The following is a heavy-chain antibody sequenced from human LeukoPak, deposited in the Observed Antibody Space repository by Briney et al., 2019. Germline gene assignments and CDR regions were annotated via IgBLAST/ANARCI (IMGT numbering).Heavy chain of an antibody. V-gene: IGHV3-21*01. CDR2: ISSSSSYI. D-gene: IGHD6-19*01. J-gene: IGHJ3*02. CDR3: ARDLSYSSGWPDAFDI. CDR1: GFTFSSYS. Sequence: GGSLRLSCAASGFTFSSYSMNWVCQAPGKGLEWVSSISSSSSYIYYADSVKGRFTISRDNAKNSLYLQMNSLRAEDTAVYYCARDLSYSSGWPDAFDIWGQGTLVTVSS.